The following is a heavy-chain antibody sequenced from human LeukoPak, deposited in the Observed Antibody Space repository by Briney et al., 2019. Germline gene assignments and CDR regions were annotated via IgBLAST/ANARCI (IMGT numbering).Heavy chain of an antibody. V-gene: IGHV3-23*01. CDR2: ISGSGGST. D-gene: IGHD3-3*01. CDR3: AKDKTYYDFWSGYSGFDY. J-gene: IGHJ4*02. CDR1: GFTFSSYA. Sequence: PGGSLRLSCAASGFTFSSYAMSWVRQAPGKGLEWVSAISGSGGSTYYADSVKGRFTISRDNSKNTLYLQVNSLRAEDTAVYYCAKDKTYYDFWSGYSGFDYWGQGTLVTVSS.